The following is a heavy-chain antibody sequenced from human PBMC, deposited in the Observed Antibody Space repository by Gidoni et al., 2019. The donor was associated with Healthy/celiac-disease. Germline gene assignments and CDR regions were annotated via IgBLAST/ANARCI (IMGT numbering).Heavy chain of an antibody. CDR2: IIPIFGTA. Sequence: QVQLVQSGAEVKKPGSSVKVSCKASGCTFSSSAISWVRQAPGQGLEWMGGIIPIFGTANYAQKFQGRVTITADESTSTAYMELSSLRSEDTAVYYCARDHGASTVADWYFDLWGRGTLVTVSS. V-gene: IGHV1-69*01. D-gene: IGHD4-17*01. CDR3: ARDHGASTVADWYFDL. CDR1: GCTFSSSA. J-gene: IGHJ2*01.